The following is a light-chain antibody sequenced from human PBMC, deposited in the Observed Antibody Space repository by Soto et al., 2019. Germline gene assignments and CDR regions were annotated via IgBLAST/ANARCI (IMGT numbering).Light chain of an antibody. V-gene: IGKV3-11*01. CDR1: QSVSNY. CDR3: QQRSTWPPWT. J-gene: IGKJ1*01. Sequence: EIALTQSPATLSLSPGERATLSCRASQSVSNYLAWYQHKPGQAPRLLIYTASSRATGIPARFSGSGSGTDFTLTISSLEPEDFAVYYCQQRSTWPPWTFGQGTKVEV. CDR2: TAS.